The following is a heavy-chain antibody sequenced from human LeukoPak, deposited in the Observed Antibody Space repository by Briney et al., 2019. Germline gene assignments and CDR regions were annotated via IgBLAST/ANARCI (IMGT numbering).Heavy chain of an antibody. V-gene: IGHV4-34*01. CDR3: ARDAGYQVGSPMGY. CDR1: GGSFSGYY. Sequence: SETLSLTCAVYGGSFSGYYWSWIRQPPGKGLEWIGEINHSGSTNYNPSLKSRVTISVDTSKNQFSLKLSSVTAADTAVYYCARDAGYQVGSPMGYWGQGTLVTVSS. D-gene: IGHD6-13*01. CDR2: INHSGST. J-gene: IGHJ4*02.